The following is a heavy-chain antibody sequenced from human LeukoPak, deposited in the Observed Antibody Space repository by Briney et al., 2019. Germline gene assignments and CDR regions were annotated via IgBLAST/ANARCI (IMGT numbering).Heavy chain of an antibody. Sequence: GGSLRLSCAASGFTFRTYWMHWVRQAPGKGLEWVSVIYSGGSTYYADSVKGRFTISRDNSKNTLYLQMNSLRAEDTAVYYCAREGITGTSREYYFDYWGQGTLVTVSS. J-gene: IGHJ4*02. CDR2: IYSGGST. D-gene: IGHD1-20*01. V-gene: IGHV3-53*01. CDR3: AREGITGTSREYYFDY. CDR1: GFTFRTYW.